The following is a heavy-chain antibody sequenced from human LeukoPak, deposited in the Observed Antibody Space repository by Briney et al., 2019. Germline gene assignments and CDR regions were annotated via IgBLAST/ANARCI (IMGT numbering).Heavy chain of an antibody. CDR2: IGTRSNPI. D-gene: IGHD1-26*01. J-gene: IGHJ4*02. CDR1: GFSFSDFY. Sequence: PGGSLRLSCAASGFSFSDFYMSWIRQAPGMGLEWISYIGTRSNPIYYTDSVKGRFTISRDDAKNSLYLQMNSLRDEDTAVYFCAREARGSGRDFDYWGQGILVTVSS. CDR3: AREARGSGRDFDY. V-gene: IGHV3-11*01.